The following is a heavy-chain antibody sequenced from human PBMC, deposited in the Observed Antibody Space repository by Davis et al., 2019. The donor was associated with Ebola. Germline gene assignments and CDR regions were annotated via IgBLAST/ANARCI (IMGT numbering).Heavy chain of an antibody. CDR2: IDGDGRYR. CDR1: GFTFSSYW. D-gene: IGHD4-17*01. CDR3: ARHVYGDFWYFDL. V-gene: IGHV3-74*01. J-gene: IGHJ2*01. Sequence: HTGGSLRLSCAASGFTFSSYWMHWVRQTPGKGLMWVSRIDGDGRYRDYADSVKGRFTISRDNSKNTVYLQTNSLRAEDTAVYYCARHVYGDFWYFDLWGRGTRVTVSS.